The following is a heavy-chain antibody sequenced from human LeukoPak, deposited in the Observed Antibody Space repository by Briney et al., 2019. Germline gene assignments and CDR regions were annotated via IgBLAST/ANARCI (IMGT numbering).Heavy chain of an antibody. CDR2: ISSSSTYI. D-gene: IGHD6-13*01. V-gene: IGHV3-21*01. CDR3: ARAPGYSSTNYFFDY. J-gene: IGHJ4*02. Sequence: GGSLRLSCAASGFTFSSYIMNWDRQAPGKGLEWVSSISSSSTYIYYADSVKGRFTISRDDAKNSLYLQMNSLRAEDTAVYYCARAPGYSSTNYFFDYWGQGILVTVSS. CDR1: GFTFSSYI.